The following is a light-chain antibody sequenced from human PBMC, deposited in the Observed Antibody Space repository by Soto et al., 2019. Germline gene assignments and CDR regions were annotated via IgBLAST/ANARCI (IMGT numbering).Light chain of an antibody. CDR2: GAS. CDR1: QSVSSSY. CDR3: QQYGGSPQT. J-gene: IGKJ1*01. Sequence: EIVLTQSPGTLSLSPGERATLSCRASQSVSSSYFAWYQQKPGQAPRLLIYGASSRATGIPDRFSGRGSGTDFTLTISRLEPEDFAVYYCQQYGGSPQTFGQGTEVEIK. V-gene: IGKV3-20*01.